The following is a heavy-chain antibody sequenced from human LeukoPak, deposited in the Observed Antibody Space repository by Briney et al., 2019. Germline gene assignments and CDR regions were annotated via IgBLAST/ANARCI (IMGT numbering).Heavy chain of an antibody. CDR1: GFTFSSYA. J-gene: IGHJ6*02. CDR2: ISGSGGST. V-gene: IGHV3-23*01. CDR3: AKGSSRVYYYGMDV. D-gene: IGHD6-13*01. Sequence: GGSLRLSCAASGFTFSSYAMSWVRQAPGKGLEWVSAISGSGGSTYYADSVKGRFTISRDNSKSTLYLQMNSLRAEDTAIYYCAKGSSRVYYYGMDVWGRGTTVTVFS.